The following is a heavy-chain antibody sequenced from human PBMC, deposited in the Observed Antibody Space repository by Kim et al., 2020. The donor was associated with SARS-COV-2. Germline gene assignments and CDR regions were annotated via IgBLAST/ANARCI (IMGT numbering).Heavy chain of an antibody. V-gene: IGHV3-30*03. Sequence: GGSLRLSCAASGFSFSSRGIHWVRQAPGKGLEWVAVISNDETYKNYADSVKGRFTISRDNSKNTVDLQMNSLRVEDTAVYYCARAREKSFDYWGQGTLVTVSS. CDR3: ARAREKSFDY. CDR1: GFSFSSRG. CDR2: ISNDETYK. J-gene: IGHJ4*02.